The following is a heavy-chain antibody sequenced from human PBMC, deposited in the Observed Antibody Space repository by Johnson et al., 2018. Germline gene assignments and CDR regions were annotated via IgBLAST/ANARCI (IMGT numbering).Heavy chain of an antibody. J-gene: IGHJ6*03. D-gene: IGHD3-3*01. CDR3: ARAPRRRMTILGVAQLYYFYYMDV. V-gene: IGHV3-30-3*01. CDR1: GFTFINYA. CDR2: TSYDGSNK. Sequence: QVQLVQSGGGVVQPGRSLRLSCGASGFTFINYAMHWVRQAPGKGLEWVAFTSYDGSNKYYADSVKGRITISRDNSKKTVYLKMNSLRTEDTAVYYCARAPRRRMTILGVAQLYYFYYMDVWVKGTTVTVSS.